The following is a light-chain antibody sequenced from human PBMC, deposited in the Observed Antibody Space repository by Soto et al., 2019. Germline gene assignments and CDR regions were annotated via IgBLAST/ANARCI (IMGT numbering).Light chain of an antibody. J-gene: IGKJ5*01. Sequence: EIVLTQSPATLSVSPGERSTLSFRAIQSVNSDYLGWFQQKPGQDHRIIIYGEYTRATGIQDRFSGSGSGTDFTLTIRRMEPEDFAVYYCNHSGGSHITFGNGKRLEIK. V-gene: IGKV3-20*01. CDR2: GEY. CDR3: NHSGGSHIT. CDR1: QSVNSDY.